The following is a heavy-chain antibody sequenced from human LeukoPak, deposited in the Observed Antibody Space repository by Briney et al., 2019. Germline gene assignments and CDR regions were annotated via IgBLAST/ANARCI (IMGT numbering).Heavy chain of an antibody. Sequence: ASVKVSCKASGYTFTGYYMHWVRQAPGQGLEWMGWINPNSGGTNYAQKFQGRVTMTRDTSISTAYMELSRLRSEDTAVYYCATGSYDSSGYPYAFDNWGQGTMVTVSS. D-gene: IGHD3-22*01. CDR3: ATGSYDSSGYPYAFDN. V-gene: IGHV1-2*02. J-gene: IGHJ3*02. CDR2: INPNSGGT. CDR1: GYTFTGYY.